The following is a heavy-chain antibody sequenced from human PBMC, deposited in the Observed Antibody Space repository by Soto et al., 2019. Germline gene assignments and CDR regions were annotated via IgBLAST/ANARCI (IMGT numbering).Heavy chain of an antibody. J-gene: IGHJ6*02. CDR1: GYTLTELS. CDR3: ATSSSSSSRLGYYYGMDV. D-gene: IGHD6-6*01. Sequence: ASVKVSCKVSGYTLTELSMHWVRQAPGKGLEWMGGFDPEDGETIYAQKFQGRVTMTEDTSTDTAYMELSSLRSEDTAVYYCATSSSSSSRLGYYYGMDVWGQGTTVTVSS. V-gene: IGHV1-24*01. CDR2: FDPEDGET.